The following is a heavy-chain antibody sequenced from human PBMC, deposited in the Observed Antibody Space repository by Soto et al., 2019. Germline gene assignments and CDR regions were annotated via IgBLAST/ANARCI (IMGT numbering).Heavy chain of an antibody. D-gene: IGHD2-15*01. Sequence: SVKVSCKAAGGTFSSYAISWVRQAPGQGLEWMGGIISIFGTANYAQKFQGRVTITADESTSTAYMELSSLRSEDTAVYYCARDDNPAVVAAINYYYSSGMDVWGQGTTVTVSS. V-gene: IGHV1-69*01. CDR3: ARDDNPAVVAAINYYYSSGMDV. CDR2: IISIFGTA. J-gene: IGHJ6*02. CDR1: GGTFSSYA.